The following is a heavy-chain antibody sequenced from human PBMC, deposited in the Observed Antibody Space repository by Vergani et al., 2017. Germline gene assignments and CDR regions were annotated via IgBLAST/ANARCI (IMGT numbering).Heavy chain of an antibody. J-gene: IGHJ4*02. CDR2: IYPGDSDT. CDR1: GYSFTSYW. Sequence: EVQLVQSGAEVKKPGESLKISCKGSGYSFTSYWIGWVRQMPGKGLEWMGIIYPGDSDTRYSPSFQGQVTISADKTISTAYLQWSSLKASDTAMYYCARHVPCGDGACLHFDHWGRGTQVTVSS. V-gene: IGHV5-51*01. D-gene: IGHD2-21*01. CDR3: ARHVPCGDGACLHFDH.